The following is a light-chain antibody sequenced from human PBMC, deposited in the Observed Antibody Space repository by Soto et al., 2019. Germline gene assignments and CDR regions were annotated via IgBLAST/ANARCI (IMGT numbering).Light chain of an antibody. CDR1: QSVSSY. Sequence: EIVLTQSPATLSLSPGERATLSCRASQSVSSYLAWYQQKPGQAPRLLIYDASNSATGIPARFSGSGSGTDFTITISSLEPEDFAVYYCQQRINWPWTFGQGTKVEIK. CDR2: DAS. CDR3: QQRINWPWT. J-gene: IGKJ1*01. V-gene: IGKV3-11*01.